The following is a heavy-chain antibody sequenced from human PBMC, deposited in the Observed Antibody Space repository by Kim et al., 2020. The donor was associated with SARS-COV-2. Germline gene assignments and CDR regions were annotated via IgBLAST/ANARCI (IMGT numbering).Heavy chain of an antibody. J-gene: IGHJ4*02. Sequence: GRLTISRDNSKNTLYLQMNSLRAEDTAVYYCARDPETDYYDSSGKGGIDYWGQGTLVTVSS. V-gene: IGHV3-23*01. CDR3: ARDPETDYYDSSGKGGIDY. D-gene: IGHD3-22*01.